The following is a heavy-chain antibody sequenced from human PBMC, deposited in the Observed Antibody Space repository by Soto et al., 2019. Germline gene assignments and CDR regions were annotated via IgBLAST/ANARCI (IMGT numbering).Heavy chain of an antibody. Sequence: QPGGSLRLSCAASGFTFDDYAMHWVRQAPGKGLEWVSLISWDGGSTYYADSVKGRFTISRDNSKNSLYLQMNSLRAEDTALYYCAKDNIAARRSISPGYYYYYYGMDVWGQGTTVTVSS. CDR1: GFTFDDYA. D-gene: IGHD6-6*01. V-gene: IGHV3-43D*04. CDR3: AKDNIAARRSISPGYYYYYYGMDV. J-gene: IGHJ6*02. CDR2: ISWDGGST.